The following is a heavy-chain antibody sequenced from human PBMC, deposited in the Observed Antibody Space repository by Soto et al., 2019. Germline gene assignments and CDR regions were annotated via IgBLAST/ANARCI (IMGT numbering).Heavy chain of an antibody. V-gene: IGHV3-23*01. CDR1: GFTFSSYA. CDR2: ISGSGGST. Sequence: EVQLLESGGGLVQPGGSLRLSCAASGFTFSSYAMSWVRQAPGKGLEWVSAISGSGGSTYYADSVKGRFTISRDNSKNTLYLQMNSLRAEDTAVYYCAKSGGRVVPAERDEYYYYYMDVWGKGTTVTVSS. D-gene: IGHD2-2*01. CDR3: AKSGGRVVPAERDEYYYYYMDV. J-gene: IGHJ6*03.